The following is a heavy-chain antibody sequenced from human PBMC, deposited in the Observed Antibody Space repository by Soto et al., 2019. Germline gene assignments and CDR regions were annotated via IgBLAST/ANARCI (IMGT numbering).Heavy chain of an antibody. CDR3: ERGSDPGRPLAAAPY. V-gene: IGHV4-59*01. CDR2: IYYSGST. J-gene: IGHJ4*02. Sequence: SETLSLACTVSGGSISSYYWSWIRQPPGKGLEWIGYIYYSGSTNYNPSLKSRVTISVDTSKNQFSLKLSSVTDADTAVYYCERGSDPGRPLAAAPYWGQGPLVTVST. D-gene: IGHD6-13*01. CDR1: GGSISSYY.